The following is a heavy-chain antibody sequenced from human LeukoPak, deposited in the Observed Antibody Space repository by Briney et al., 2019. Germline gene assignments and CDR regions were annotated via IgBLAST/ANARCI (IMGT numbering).Heavy chain of an antibody. J-gene: IGHJ4*02. CDR2: ISAYNGNT. CDR3: ARDSESIAAAGTYDY. CDR1: GYTFTSYG. D-gene: IGHD6-13*01. V-gene: IGHV1-18*01. Sequence: GASVKVSCKASGYTFTSYGISWVRQAPGQGLEWMGWISAYNGNTNYAQKLQGRVTMTTDTSTSTAYMELRSLRSDDTAVYYCARDSESIAAAGTYDYWGQGTLVTVSS.